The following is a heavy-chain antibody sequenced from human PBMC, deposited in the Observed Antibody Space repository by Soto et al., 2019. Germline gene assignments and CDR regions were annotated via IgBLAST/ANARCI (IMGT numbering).Heavy chain of an antibody. V-gene: IGHV1-69*06. CDR2: IIPIFGTA. CDR3: AREVMATNPHYYGMDV. D-gene: IGHD2-21*01. CDR1: GGTFSSYA. Sequence: QVQLVQSGAEVKKPGSSVKVSCKASGGTFSSYAISWVRQAPGQGLEWMGGIIPIFGTANYAQKFQGRVTITADKSTSTAYMELSSLRSEDTALYYCAREVMATNPHYYGMDVWGQGTTVTVSS. J-gene: IGHJ6*02.